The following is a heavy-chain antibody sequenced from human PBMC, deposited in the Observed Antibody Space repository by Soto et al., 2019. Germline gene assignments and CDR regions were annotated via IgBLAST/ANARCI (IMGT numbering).Heavy chain of an antibody. CDR3: APGDCSGGSCYSSPFDY. D-gene: IGHD2-15*01. CDR2: IWYDGSNK. V-gene: IGHV3-33*01. CDR1: GFTFSSYG. Sequence: GGSLRLSCAASGFTFSSYGMHWVRRAPGKGLEWVAVIWYDGSNKYYADSVKGRFTISRDNSKNTLYLQMNSLRAEDTAVYYCAPGDCSGGSCYSSPFDYWGQGTLVTVSS. J-gene: IGHJ4*02.